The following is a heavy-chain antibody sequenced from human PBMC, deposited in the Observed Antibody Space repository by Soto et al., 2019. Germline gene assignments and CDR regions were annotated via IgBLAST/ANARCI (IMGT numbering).Heavy chain of an antibody. J-gene: IGHJ5*02. CDR1: GGTFSSYT. D-gene: IGHD6-19*01. CDR2: IIPILGIA. CDR3: ARSDYSSGWYDWYDP. V-gene: IGHV1-69*02. Sequence: VQLVQSGAEVKKPGSSVKVSCKASGGTFSSYTISWVRQAPGQGLEWMGRIIPILGIANYAQKFQGRVTITADKSTSTAYMELSSLRSEDTAVYYCARSDYSSGWYDWYDPWGQGTLVTVSS.